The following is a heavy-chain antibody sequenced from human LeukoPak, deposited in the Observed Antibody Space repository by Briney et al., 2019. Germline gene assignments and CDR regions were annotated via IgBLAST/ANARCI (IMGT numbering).Heavy chain of an antibody. CDR1: GGSISSGDSY. J-gene: IGHJ5*02. D-gene: IGHD2-2*01. CDR2: IHNSGIT. CDR3: ARDLMGSSDRWFDP. Sequence: PSQTLSLTCTVSGGSISSGDSYWSWIRQPPGKGLEWIGYIHNSGITHYNPSLKSRLTISLDTSRNQFSLKLTSVTAADTAVYYCARDLMGSSDRWFDPWGQGTLVTVSS. V-gene: IGHV4-30-4*01.